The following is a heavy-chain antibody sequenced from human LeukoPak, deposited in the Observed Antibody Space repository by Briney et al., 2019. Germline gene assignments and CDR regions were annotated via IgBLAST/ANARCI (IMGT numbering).Heavy chain of an antibody. V-gene: IGHV1-69*06. J-gene: IGHJ4*02. D-gene: IGHD6-13*01. Sequence: SGKVSCKASGGTFSSYAISWVRQAPGQGREWMGGIIPIFGTANYAQKFRGRVTINADKSTSTAYMELSSLRSEDTAVYYCAHGGIAAATYYFDYWGQGTLVTVSS. CDR1: GGTFSSYA. CDR2: IIPIFGTA. CDR3: AHGGIAAATYYFDY.